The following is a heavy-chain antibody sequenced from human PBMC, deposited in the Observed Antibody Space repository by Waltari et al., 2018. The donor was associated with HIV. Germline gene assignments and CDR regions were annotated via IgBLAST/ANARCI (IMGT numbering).Heavy chain of an antibody. D-gene: IGHD1-1*01. V-gene: IGHV3-48*03. J-gene: IGHJ5*02. CDR2: ISSSGSTI. CDR1: GFTFSSYE. CDR3: ARGNDGDDDGFDP. Sequence: EVQLVESGGGLVQPGGSLRLSCAASGFTFSSYEMNWVRQAPGKGLEWVSYISSSGSTIYYADSVKGRFTISRDNAKNSLYLQMNSLRAEDTAVYYCARGNDGDDDGFDPWGQGTLVTVSS.